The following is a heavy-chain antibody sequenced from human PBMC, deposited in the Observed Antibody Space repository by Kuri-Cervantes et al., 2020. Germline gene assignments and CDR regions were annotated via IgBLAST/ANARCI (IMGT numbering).Heavy chain of an antibody. Sequence: ASVKVSCKPSGYSFSSYGIYWVRQAPGQGLEWMGWISTYNDDRTYAQKIQGRVTMTTDTSTSTAYMELRSLTSDDTAVYYCARYDWGGTREDTFDYWGQGTRVTVSS. CDR3: ARYDWGGTREDTFDY. J-gene: IGHJ4*02. CDR1: GYSFSSYG. CDR2: ISTYNDDR. D-gene: IGHD7-27*01. V-gene: IGHV1-18*01.